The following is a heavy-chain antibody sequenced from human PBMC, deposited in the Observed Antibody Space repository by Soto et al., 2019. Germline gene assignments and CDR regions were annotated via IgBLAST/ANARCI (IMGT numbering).Heavy chain of an antibody. Sequence: QVQLVQSGAEVKEPWASVKVSCKASGYSVTRYYMHWVRQAPGQGLEWMGIINPSSGSTNYAQKFLGTVTMTRDMSTNTVYMQISSLRSEDTAVFYCARDRVYGAHYYYGMDVWCQGTTVTVSS. CDR3: ARDRVYGAHYYYGMDV. CDR2: INPSSGST. D-gene: IGHD4-17*01. CDR1: GYSVTRYY. V-gene: IGHV1-46*01. J-gene: IGHJ6*02.